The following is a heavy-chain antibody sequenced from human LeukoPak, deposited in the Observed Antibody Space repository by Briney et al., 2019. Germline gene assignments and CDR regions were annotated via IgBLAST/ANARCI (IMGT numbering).Heavy chain of an antibody. CDR2: INHSGST. D-gene: IGHD3-10*01. Sequence: SETLSLTCAVYSGSFANYYWNWIRQPPGKGLEWIGEINHSGSTSYNPSLKSRVTISVDTSKNHFSLRLSSVTAADTAVYYCASFSSGSGSLDYWGQGTLVTVSS. J-gene: IGHJ4*02. CDR1: SGSFANYY. V-gene: IGHV4-34*01. CDR3: ASFSSGSGSLDY.